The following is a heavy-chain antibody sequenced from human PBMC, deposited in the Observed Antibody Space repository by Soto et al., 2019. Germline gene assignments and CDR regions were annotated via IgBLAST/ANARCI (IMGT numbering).Heavy chain of an antibody. V-gene: IGHV3-21*01. CDR3: ARGDGYYDSRPFDY. J-gene: IGHJ4*02. D-gene: IGHD3-22*01. CDR2: ISSSSSDI. CDR1: GLTFSTYS. Sequence: EVQLVESGGGLVKPGGSLRLSCAASGLTFSTYSMNWVRQAPGKGLEWVSSISSSSSDIHYADSVKGRFTISRDNAKKSLYLQMNSLRAEDTTVYYCARGDGYYDSRPFDYWGQGTLVTVSS.